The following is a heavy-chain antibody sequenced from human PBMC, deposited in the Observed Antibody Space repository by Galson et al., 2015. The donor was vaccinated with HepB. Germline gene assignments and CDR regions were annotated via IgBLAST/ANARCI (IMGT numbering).Heavy chain of an antibody. CDR1: GFTFNNFD. Sequence: SLRLSCAASGFTFNNFDMSWVRQAPGKGLEWVSTFTGGGRGTSYADSVKGRFTISRDDSKNILYLQMKSLRAEDTAIYYCVKQSPYYFDYWGQGALVAVSS. CDR2: FTGGGRGT. V-gene: IGHV3-23*01. J-gene: IGHJ4*02. CDR3: VKQSPYYFDY.